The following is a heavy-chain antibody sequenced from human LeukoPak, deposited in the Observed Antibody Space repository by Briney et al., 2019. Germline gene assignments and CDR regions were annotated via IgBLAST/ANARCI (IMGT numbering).Heavy chain of an antibody. Sequence: GGSLRLSCAASGFTFSGSAIHWVRQASGKGLEWVGRIRSKANSYATSSAASVKGRFTISRDDSKNTAYLQMSSLKTEDTAVYYCTRHTYSSFDYWGQGTLVTVSS. CDR1: GFTFSGSA. D-gene: IGHD6-13*01. J-gene: IGHJ4*02. CDR3: TRHTYSSFDY. V-gene: IGHV3-73*01. CDR2: IRSKANSYAT.